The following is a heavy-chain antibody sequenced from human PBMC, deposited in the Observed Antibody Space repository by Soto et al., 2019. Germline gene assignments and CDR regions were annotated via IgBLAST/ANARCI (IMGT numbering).Heavy chain of an antibody. D-gene: IGHD2-15*01. V-gene: IGHV3-30*18. J-gene: IGHJ4*02. CDR3: AKDGTHCSGGSCYHIDY. Sequence: GGSLRLSCAASVFTFSSSGMHWVRQAPGKGLEWVAVISDDGSNKYYADSVKGRFSISRDNSKNTLYLQMNSLRAEDTAVYYCAKDGTHCSGGSCYHIDYWGQGTLVTVSS. CDR2: ISDDGSNK. CDR1: VFTFSSSG.